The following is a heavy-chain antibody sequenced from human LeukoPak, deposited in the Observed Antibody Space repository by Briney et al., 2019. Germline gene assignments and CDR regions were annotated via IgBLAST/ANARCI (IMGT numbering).Heavy chain of an antibody. CDR1: GYTFTSYG. J-gene: IGHJ1*01. Sequence: ASVKVSCKASGYTFTSYGICWVRQAPGQGLEWMGRIIPKSGGTSYAQRFQGRVTMTRDTSNSTAYMELSSLKSDDTAVYYCAKDSGTYGDFQHWGQGTLVTVSS. CDR3: AKDSGTYGDFQH. V-gene: IGHV1-2*06. CDR2: IIPKSGGT. D-gene: IGHD1-26*01.